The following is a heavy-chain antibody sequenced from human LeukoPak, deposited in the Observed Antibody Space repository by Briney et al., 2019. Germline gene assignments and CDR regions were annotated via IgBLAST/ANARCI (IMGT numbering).Heavy chain of an antibody. CDR3: ATLGLRSNMGDYFDY. V-gene: IGHV1-46*01. CDR1: GYTFTSYY. D-gene: IGHD4-17*01. J-gene: IGHJ4*02. Sequence: ASVKVSCKASGYTFTSYYMHWVRQAPGEGLEWMGIVNPSGGSTSYAQKFQGRVTMTRDMSTSTVYMELSSLRSEDTAVYYCATLGLRSNMGDYFDYWGQGTLVTVSS. CDR2: VNPSGGST.